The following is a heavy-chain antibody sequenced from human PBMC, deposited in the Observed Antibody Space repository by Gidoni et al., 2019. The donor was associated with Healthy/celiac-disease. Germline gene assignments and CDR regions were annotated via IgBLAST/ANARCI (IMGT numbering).Heavy chain of an antibody. J-gene: IGHJ5*02. CDR1: GWSFSGYY. Sequence: QVQLQQWGAGLLKPSETLSLTCAVYGWSFSGYYWSWIRQPPGKGLAWVGEINHSGSTNYNPSLKSRVTISVDTTKNQFTLKLSSGTAAETAVYYCARGRVTATLNNWFDPWGQGTLVTVSS. CDR3: ARGRVTATLNNWFDP. CDR2: INHSGST. V-gene: IGHV4-34*01. D-gene: IGHD2-21*02.